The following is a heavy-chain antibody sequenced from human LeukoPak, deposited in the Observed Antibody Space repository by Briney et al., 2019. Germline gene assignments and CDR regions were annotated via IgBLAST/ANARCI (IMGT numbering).Heavy chain of an antibody. D-gene: IGHD6-13*01. CDR2: IYPGDSDT. J-gene: IGHJ4*02. CDR3: ASPFPEQQLVIGY. Sequence: GESPKISCKGSGYSFTSYWIGWVRQMPGKGLEWMGIIYPGDSDTRYSPSFQGQVTISADKSISTAYLQWSSLKASDTAMYFCASPFPEQQLVIGYWGQGTLVTVSS. V-gene: IGHV5-51*01. CDR1: GYSFTSYW.